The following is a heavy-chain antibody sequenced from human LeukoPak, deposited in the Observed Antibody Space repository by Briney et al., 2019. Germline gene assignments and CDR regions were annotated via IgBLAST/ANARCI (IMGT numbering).Heavy chain of an antibody. D-gene: IGHD4-17*01. CDR1: GFTFSSYA. CDR3: AKDRGLTVTTPFDY. Sequence: GGPLRLSCAASGFTFSSYAMSWVRQAPGKGLEWVSAISGSGGSTYYADSVKGRFTISRDNSKNTLYLQMNSLRAEDTAVYYCAKDRGLTVTTPFDYWGQGTLVTVSS. J-gene: IGHJ4*02. CDR2: ISGSGGST. V-gene: IGHV3-23*01.